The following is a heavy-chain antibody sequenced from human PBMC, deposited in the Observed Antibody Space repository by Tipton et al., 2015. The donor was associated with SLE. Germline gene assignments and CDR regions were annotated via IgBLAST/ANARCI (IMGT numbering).Heavy chain of an antibody. V-gene: IGHV4-59*11. Sequence: TLSLTCTVSGVSINSHYWTWIRQPPGKGLEWIGYISDSASTNYNPSLKSRVTISVDSSKNQFSLKQNSVNAADTAVYYCARGGTGDGTNPFDPWGQGVVVTVSS. CDR1: GVSINSHY. D-gene: IGHD1-7*01. J-gene: IGHJ5*02. CDR3: ARGGTGDGTNPFDP. CDR2: ISDSAST.